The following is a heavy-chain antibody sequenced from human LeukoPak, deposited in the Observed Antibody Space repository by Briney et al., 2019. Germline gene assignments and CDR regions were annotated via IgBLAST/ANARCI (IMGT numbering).Heavy chain of an antibody. CDR1: GFIFSRYW. Sequence: GGSLRLSCAASGFIFSRYWMSWVRQAPGKGLEWVSAISGSGGSTYYADSVKGRFTISRDNSKNTLYLQMNSLRAEDTAVYYCTSGGYCSSTSCYGENWGQGTLVTVSS. CDR3: TSGGYCSSTSCYGEN. D-gene: IGHD2-2*01. CDR2: ISGSGGST. J-gene: IGHJ4*02. V-gene: IGHV3-23*01.